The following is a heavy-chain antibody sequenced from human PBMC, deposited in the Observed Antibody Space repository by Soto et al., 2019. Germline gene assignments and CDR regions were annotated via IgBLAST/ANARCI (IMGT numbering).Heavy chain of an antibody. V-gene: IGHV4-59*08. J-gene: IGHJ4*02. D-gene: IGHD3-22*01. CDR2: IYYSGST. Sequence: QVQLQESGPGLVKPSETLSLTCTVSGGSISSYYWSWIRQPPGKGLEWIGYIYYSGSTNYNPSLKSRVTISVDTSKNQFSLKLSSVTAADTAVYYCAYDSSGYYYVFDYWGQGTLVTVSS. CDR1: GGSISSYY. CDR3: AYDSSGYYYVFDY.